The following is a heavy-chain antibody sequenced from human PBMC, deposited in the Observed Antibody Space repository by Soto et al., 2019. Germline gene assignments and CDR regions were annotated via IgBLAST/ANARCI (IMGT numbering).Heavy chain of an antibody. Sequence: EAQLVESGGGLGKPGGSLRLSCAASGFTFSTYSMNWVRQAPGKGLEWVSSISTSSRYIYYADSVRGRFTISRDNAKNSLYLQMNSLRAEDTAVYYCARVPGVTTNLYYFDYWGQGTLVTVSS. V-gene: IGHV3-21*01. CDR3: ARVPGVTTNLYYFDY. J-gene: IGHJ4*02. D-gene: IGHD4-4*01. CDR1: GFTFSTYS. CDR2: ISTSSRYI.